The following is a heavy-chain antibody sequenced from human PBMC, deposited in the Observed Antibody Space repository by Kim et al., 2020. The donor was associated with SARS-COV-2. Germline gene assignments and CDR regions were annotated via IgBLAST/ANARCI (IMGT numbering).Heavy chain of an antibody. D-gene: IGHD6-13*01. V-gene: IGHV3-30-3*01. Sequence: GGSLRLSCAASGFTFSSYAMHWVRQAPGKGLEWVAVISYDGSNKYYADSVKGRFTISRDNSKNTLYLQMNSLRAEDTAVYYCARTIRPSIAAPRSGCVDVWGKGTTVTVSS. CDR3: ARTIRPSIAAPRSGCVDV. CDR2: ISYDGSNK. CDR1: GFTFSSYA. J-gene: IGHJ6*04.